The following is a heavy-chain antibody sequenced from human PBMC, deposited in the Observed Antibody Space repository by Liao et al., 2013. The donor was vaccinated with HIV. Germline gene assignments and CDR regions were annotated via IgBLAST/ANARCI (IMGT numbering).Heavy chain of an antibody. V-gene: IGHV4-38-2*01. CDR3: ASGYNWNYVGH. D-gene: IGHD1-7*01. CDR2: IYHSGDT. Sequence: VQLQESGPGLVKPSETLSLTCAVSGYSITSGYYWGWIRQAPGKGLEWIGTIYHSGDTSYNPSLKSRVTISLETSKNQFSLKLRSVTAADTAMYYCASGYNWNYVGHWGLGTLVTVSS. CDR1: GYSITSGYY. J-gene: IGHJ5*02.